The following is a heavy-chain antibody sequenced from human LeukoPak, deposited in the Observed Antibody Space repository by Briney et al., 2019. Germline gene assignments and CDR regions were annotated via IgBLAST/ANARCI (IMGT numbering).Heavy chain of an antibody. CDR2: ISWNSGSI. D-gene: IGHD3-10*01. CDR3: AKETSGFDY. Sequence: PGRSLRLSCAASGFTFDDYAMHWVRQAPGKGLEWVSGISWNSGSIGYADSVKGRFTISRDNAKNSLYLQMNSLRAEDTALYYCAKETSGFDYCGQGTLVTVSS. CDR1: GFTFDDYA. V-gene: IGHV3-9*01. J-gene: IGHJ4*02.